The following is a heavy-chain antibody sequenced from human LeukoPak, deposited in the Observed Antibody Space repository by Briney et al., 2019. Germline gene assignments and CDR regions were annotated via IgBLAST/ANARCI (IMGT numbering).Heavy chain of an antibody. J-gene: IGHJ3*02. V-gene: IGHV3-23*01. D-gene: IGHD3-22*01. CDR1: GFTFSSYA. Sequence: GGSLRLSCAASGFTFSSYAMSWVRQAPGKGLEWVSAISGSGGSTYYADSVKGRFTISRDNSKNTLYLQMNSLGAEDTAVYYCAKSITMIVVVITDAFDIWGQGTMVTVSS. CDR2: ISGSGGST. CDR3: AKSITMIVVVITDAFDI.